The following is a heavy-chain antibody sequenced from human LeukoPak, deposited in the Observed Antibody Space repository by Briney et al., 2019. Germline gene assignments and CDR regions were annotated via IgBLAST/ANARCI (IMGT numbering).Heavy chain of an antibody. J-gene: IGHJ4*02. CDR3: ARVAAARPGY. V-gene: IGHV3-23*01. CDR2: ISGSGGST. CDR1: GFTFSSYA. Sequence: GGSLRLSCAASGFTFSSYAMSWVRQAPGKGLEWVSAISGSGGSTYYADSVKGRFTISRDNAKNSLYLQMNSLRAEDTAVYYCARVAAARPGYWGQGTLVTVSS. D-gene: IGHD6-6*01.